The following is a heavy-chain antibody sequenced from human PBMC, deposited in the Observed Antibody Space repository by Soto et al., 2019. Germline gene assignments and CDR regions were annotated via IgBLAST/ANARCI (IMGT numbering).Heavy chain of an antibody. CDR2: IYHSGST. CDR3: ATVPRP. CDR1: GGSLGSYY. Sequence: SETLSLTCTVSGGSLGSYYWSWIRQPPGKGLEWIGYIYHSGSTYYNPSLKSRVTISVDRSKNQFSLKLSSVTAADTAVYYCATVPRPWGQGALVTVSS. V-gene: IGHV4-30-2*01. J-gene: IGHJ5*02.